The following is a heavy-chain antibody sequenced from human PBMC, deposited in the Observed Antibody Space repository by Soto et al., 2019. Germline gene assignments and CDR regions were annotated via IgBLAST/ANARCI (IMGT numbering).Heavy chain of an antibody. V-gene: IGHV4-31*11. CDR2: IYYRGST. CDR1: GVSITGGGYY. CDR3: ATLSGDYRLDC. Sequence: SETLSLTCAVSGVSITGGGYYWNWIRQRPGKGLEWIGNIYYRGSTFYNPSLKSRITIPVDTSKNQFSLHLSSLTAADTAVYFCATLSGDYRLDCWGQRTLVTVSS. J-gene: IGHJ4*02. D-gene: IGHD4-17*01.